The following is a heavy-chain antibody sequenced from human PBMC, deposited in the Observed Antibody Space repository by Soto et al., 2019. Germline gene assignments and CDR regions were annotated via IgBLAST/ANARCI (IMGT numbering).Heavy chain of an antibody. D-gene: IGHD6-19*01. CDR1: GFSFSNYN. CDR2: ISYDGSNK. CDR3: AKDGLAGSFYYYYGMDV. J-gene: IGHJ6*02. V-gene: IGHV3-30*18. Sequence: GGSLRLSCAASGFSFSNYNMHWVRQAPGKGLEWVAVISYDGSNKYYAESVKGRFTISRDNSKNTLYLQMNSLRAEDTAVYYCAKDGLAGSFYYYYGMDVWGQGTTVTVSS.